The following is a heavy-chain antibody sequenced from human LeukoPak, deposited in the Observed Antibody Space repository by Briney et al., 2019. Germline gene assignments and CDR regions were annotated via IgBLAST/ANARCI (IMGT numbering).Heavy chain of an antibody. D-gene: IGHD6-6*01. CDR1: GYTFTSYG. J-gene: IGHJ5*02. Sequence: GASAKVSCKASGYTFTSYGISWVRQAPGQGLEWMGWISAYNGNTNYAQKLQGRVTMTTDTSTSTAYMELRSLRSDDTAVYYCAGGLVAARLFNWFDPWGQGTLVTVSS. CDR2: ISAYNGNT. V-gene: IGHV1-18*01. CDR3: AGGLVAARLFNWFDP.